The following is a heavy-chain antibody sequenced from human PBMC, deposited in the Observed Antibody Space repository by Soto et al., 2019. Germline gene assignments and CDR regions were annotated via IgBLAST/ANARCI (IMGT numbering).Heavy chain of an antibody. CDR2: ISAYNGNT. J-gene: IGHJ4*02. Sequence: ASVKVSCKASGYTFTSYGISWVRQAPGQGLEWMGWISAYNGNTNYAQKLQGRVTMTTDTSTSTAYMELRSLRSDDTAVYYCVRGDGDYYDGNGYLGRHWGQGTLVTVSS. V-gene: IGHV1-18*01. CDR1: GYTFTSYG. D-gene: IGHD3-22*01. CDR3: VRGDGDYYDGNGYLGRH.